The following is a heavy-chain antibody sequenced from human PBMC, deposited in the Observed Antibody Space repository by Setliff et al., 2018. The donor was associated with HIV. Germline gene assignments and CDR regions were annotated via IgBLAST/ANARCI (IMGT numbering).Heavy chain of an antibody. V-gene: IGHV4-59*05. D-gene: IGHD3-22*01. Sequence: PSETLSLTCTVSGGSISSYYWSVFRQPPGKGLEWIGSIYHSGSTYYNPSLKSRVTISIDTSKNQFSLNLTSVTAADTAVYYCASRVYYYDSNNFLREEGFDPWGQGTLVTVSS. CDR1: GGSISSYY. CDR2: IYHSGST. J-gene: IGHJ5*02. CDR3: ASRVYYYDSNNFLREEGFDP.